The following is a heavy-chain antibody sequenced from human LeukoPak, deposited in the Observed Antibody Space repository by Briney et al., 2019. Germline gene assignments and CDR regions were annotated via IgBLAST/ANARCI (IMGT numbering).Heavy chain of an antibody. J-gene: IGHJ4*02. D-gene: IGHD2-21*01. CDR1: GGSISSYY. CDR3: ARHVAQRPHFFDY. V-gene: IGHV4-59*08. Sequence: SETLSLTCTVSGGSISSYYWSWIRQPPGKGLEWIGYIYYSGSTKYNSSLRSRVTISVDTSKNQFSLNLSSVTAADTAVYYCARHVAQRPHFFDYWGQGTLVTVS. CDR2: IYYSGST.